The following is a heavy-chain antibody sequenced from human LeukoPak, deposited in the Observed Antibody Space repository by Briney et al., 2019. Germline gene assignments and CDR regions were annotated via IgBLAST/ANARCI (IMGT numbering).Heavy chain of an antibody. V-gene: IGHV3-23*01. CDR2: INDSGGRT. CDR3: AKDGGSYSFQH. D-gene: IGHD3-22*01. CDR1: GFTFSTYA. J-gene: IGHJ1*01. Sequence: GGSLRLSCAASGFTFSTYAMSWVRQAPGKGLEWVSGINDSGGRTYYADSVKGRFTNSRDNSKNTLYLQMNSLRAEDTAVYYCAKDGGSYSFQHWGQGTLVTVSS.